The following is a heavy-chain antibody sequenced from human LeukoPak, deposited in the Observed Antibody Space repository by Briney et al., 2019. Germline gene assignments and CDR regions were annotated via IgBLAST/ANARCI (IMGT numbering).Heavy chain of an antibody. Sequence: GGSLRLSCAASGFSFSSYGMHWVRQAPGKGLEWVAVIWYDGSKEYYADSVKGRFTISRDNSKNTLYLQMNSLRAEDTPVYYCAKDRDTAMEFDYWGQGTLVTVSS. CDR2: IWYDGSKE. CDR1: GFSFSSYG. D-gene: IGHD5-18*01. J-gene: IGHJ4*02. CDR3: AKDRDTAMEFDY. V-gene: IGHV3-33*06.